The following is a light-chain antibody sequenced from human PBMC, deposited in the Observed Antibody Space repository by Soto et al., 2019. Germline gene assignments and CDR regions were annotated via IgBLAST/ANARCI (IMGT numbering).Light chain of an antibody. V-gene: IGKV3-20*01. CDR1: QSVRNNN. CDR3: QHYGDAPYT. CDR2: AVS. J-gene: IGKJ2*01. Sequence: EVVLTQSPGTLSLSPGEKATVSCRASQSVRNNNLAWYQHKPGQAPRVIIYAVSTRATGIPDRFNGSGSGTYFTLNINRLEPDDFALYYCQHYGDAPYTFGQGTKLEIK.